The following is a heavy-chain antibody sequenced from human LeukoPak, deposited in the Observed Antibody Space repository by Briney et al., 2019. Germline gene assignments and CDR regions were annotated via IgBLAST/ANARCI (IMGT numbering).Heavy chain of an antibody. V-gene: IGHV3-7*01. Sequence: GGSLRLSCAASGFTFSSYSMNWVRQAPGKGLEWVASIRQDGGEKSYVDSVKGRFTISRDNTKNSLYLQMSSLRVEDTAVYYCARDGTAPGLYFDLWGQGTLVTVSS. CDR3: ARDGTAPGLYFDL. CDR2: IRQDGGEK. D-gene: IGHD6-13*01. J-gene: IGHJ4*01. CDR1: GFTFSSYS.